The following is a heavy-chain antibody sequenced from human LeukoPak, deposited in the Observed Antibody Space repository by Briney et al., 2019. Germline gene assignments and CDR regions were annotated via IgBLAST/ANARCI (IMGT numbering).Heavy chain of an antibody. CDR2: INHSGST. Sequence: SETLSLTCAVYGGSFSGYYWSWIRQPPGKGLEWIGEINHSGSTNYNPSLKSRVTISVDTSKNQFSLKLSSVTAADTAVYYCARDRRSQTYYYDSSGIDYWGQGTLVTVSS. CDR3: ARDRRSQTYYYDSSGIDY. D-gene: IGHD3-22*01. V-gene: IGHV4-34*01. J-gene: IGHJ4*02. CDR1: GGSFSGYY.